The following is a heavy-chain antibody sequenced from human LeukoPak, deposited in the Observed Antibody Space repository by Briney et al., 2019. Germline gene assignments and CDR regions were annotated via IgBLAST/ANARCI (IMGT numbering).Heavy chain of an antibody. Sequence: PSETLSLTCTVSGGSISSYYWSWIRQPAGKGLEWIGRIYTSGSTNYNPSLKGRVTMSVDTSKNQFSLKLSSVTAADTAVYYCARGGQTWIQLWFSAFDIWGQGTMVTVSS. V-gene: IGHV4-4*07. D-gene: IGHD5-18*01. CDR3: ARGGQTWIQLWFSAFDI. J-gene: IGHJ3*02. CDR2: IYTSGST. CDR1: GGSISSYY.